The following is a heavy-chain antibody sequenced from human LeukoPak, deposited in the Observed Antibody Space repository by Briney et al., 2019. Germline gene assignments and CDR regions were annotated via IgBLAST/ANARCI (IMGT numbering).Heavy chain of an antibody. D-gene: IGHD5-12*01. Sequence: PSETLPLTYTVSGGSISSYYWSWIRQPPGKGLEWIGYIYYSGSTNYNPSLKSRVTISVDTSKNQFSLNLSSVTAADTAVYYCARAGRIVTTIREFDYWGQGTLVTVSS. CDR1: GGSISSYY. V-gene: IGHV4-59*01. J-gene: IGHJ4*02. CDR2: IYYSGST. CDR3: ARAGRIVTTIREFDY.